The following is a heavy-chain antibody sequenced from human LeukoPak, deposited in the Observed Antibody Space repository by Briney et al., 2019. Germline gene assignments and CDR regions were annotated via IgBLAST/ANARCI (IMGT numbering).Heavy chain of an antibody. D-gene: IGHD3-10*01. CDR1: GFTFCSYG. V-gene: IGHV3-30*18. CDR2: ISYDGSNK. Sequence: GGSLRLSCAASGFTFCSYGMHWVRQAPGKGLEWVAVISYDGSNKYYADSVKGRFTISRDNSKNTLYLQMNSLRAEDTAVYYCAKDRKGLLWFGVSMDVWGQGTTVTVSS. CDR3: AKDRKGLLWFGVSMDV. J-gene: IGHJ6*02.